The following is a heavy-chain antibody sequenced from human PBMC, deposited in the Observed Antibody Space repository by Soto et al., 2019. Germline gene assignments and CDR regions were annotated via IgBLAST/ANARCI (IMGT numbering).Heavy chain of an antibody. CDR2: ISSSSSTI. CDR1: GFTFSSYS. V-gene: IGHV3-48*02. D-gene: IGHD6-19*01. Sequence: GGSLRLSCAASGFTFSSYSMNWVRQAPGKGLEWVSYISSSSSTIYYADSVKGRFTISRDNAKNSLYLQMNSLRDEDTAVYYCARGPKFQWLDQYYYYYYGMDVWGQGTTVTVSS. J-gene: IGHJ6*02. CDR3: ARGPKFQWLDQYYYYYYGMDV.